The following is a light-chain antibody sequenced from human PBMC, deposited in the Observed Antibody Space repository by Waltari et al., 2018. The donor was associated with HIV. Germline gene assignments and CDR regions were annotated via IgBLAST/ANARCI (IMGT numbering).Light chain of an antibody. CDR2: YDS. CDR1: NIGGKS. J-gene: IGLJ3*02. V-gene: IGLV3-21*04. CDR3: QVWDANSDHWV. Sequence: SYVLTQPPSVSVAPGKTAKITCGGTNIGGKSVQWYQQKPGQAPVLVIYYDSDRPSGIPERFSGSNSDTTATLTISRVEAGDEADYYCQVWDANSDHWVFGGGTKLTVL.